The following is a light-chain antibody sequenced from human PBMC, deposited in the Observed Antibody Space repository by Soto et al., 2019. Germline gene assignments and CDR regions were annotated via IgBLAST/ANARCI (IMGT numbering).Light chain of an antibody. V-gene: IGKV1-39*01. CDR3: QQSYSSTQMYT. CDR2: AAS. CDR1: QSISNS. Sequence: DIQMTQSPSSLSASVGDRVTITCRASQSISNSLNWYQQKPGKAPDLLIYAASNLQSGVPSRFTGSGSGTDFTLTISSLQPEDFTTYYCQQSYSSTQMYTFGQGTKLEIK. J-gene: IGKJ2*01.